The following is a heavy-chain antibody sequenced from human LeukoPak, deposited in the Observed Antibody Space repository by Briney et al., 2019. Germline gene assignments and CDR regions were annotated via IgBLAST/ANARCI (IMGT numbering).Heavy chain of an antibody. CDR3: ARASRGVRGVIIWYYYYGMDV. CDR2: IYYSGST. D-gene: IGHD3-10*01. J-gene: IGHJ6*02. Sequence: SETLSLTCTVSGGSISSYYWSWIRQPPGKGLEWIGYIYYSGSTNYNPSLKSRVTISVDTSKNQFSLKLSSVTAADTAVYYCARASRGVRGVIIWYYYYGMDVWGQGTTVTVSS. CDR1: GGSISSYY. V-gene: IGHV4-59*01.